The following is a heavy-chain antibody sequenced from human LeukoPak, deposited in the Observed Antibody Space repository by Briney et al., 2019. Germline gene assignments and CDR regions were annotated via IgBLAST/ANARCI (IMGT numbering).Heavy chain of an antibody. CDR3: ARLVTGTTVINSGWFDP. CDR2: IYSGGNT. CDR1: GFTVSSDY. J-gene: IGHJ5*02. Sequence: PGGSLRLSCAASGFTVSSDYMTWVRQAPGKGLEWASVIYSGGNTYYADSVKGRFSISRDNSKNTVYLQMNSLRAEDTAVYYCARLVTGTTVINSGWFDPWGQGTLSPSPQ. D-gene: IGHD4-23*01. V-gene: IGHV3-66*04.